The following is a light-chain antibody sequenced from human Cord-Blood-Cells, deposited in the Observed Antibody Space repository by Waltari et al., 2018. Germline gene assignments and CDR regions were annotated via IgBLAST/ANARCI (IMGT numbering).Light chain of an antibody. CDR2: EVS. Sequence: QSALTQPPSASGSPGQSVTISCTGTSSDVGGYNYVSWYQQHPGKAPKLMIYEVSKRPSGVPDRFSGYKSGNTASLTVSGLQAEDEADYYCISYAGSNIVVFGGGTKLTVL. CDR3: ISYAGSNIVV. CDR1: SSDVGGYNY. V-gene: IGLV2-8*01. J-gene: IGLJ2*01.